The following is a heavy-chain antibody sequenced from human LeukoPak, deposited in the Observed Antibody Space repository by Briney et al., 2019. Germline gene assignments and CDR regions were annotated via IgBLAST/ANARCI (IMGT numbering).Heavy chain of an antibody. J-gene: IGHJ4*02. D-gene: IGHD6-13*01. CDR2: IYYSGST. CDR3: ARGIAAVSFLDY. CDR1: GGSISSYY. Sequence: SETLSLTCTVSGGSISSYYWSWIRQPPGKGLEWIGYIYYSGSTNYDPSLKSRVTISVDTSKNQFSLKLSSVTAADTAVYYCARGIAAVSFLDYWGQGTLVTVSS. V-gene: IGHV4-59*08.